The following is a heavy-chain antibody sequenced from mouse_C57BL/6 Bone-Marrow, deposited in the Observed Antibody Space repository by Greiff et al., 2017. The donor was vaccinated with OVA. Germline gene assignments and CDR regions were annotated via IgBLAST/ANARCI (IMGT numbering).Heavy chain of an antibody. Sequence: EVQLVESGTVLARPGASVKMSCKTSGYTFTSYWMHWVKQRPGQGLEWIGAIYPGNSDTSYNQKFKGKAKLTAVTSASTAYMELSSLTNEDSAVYYCTGGYYGSSSRGFAYWGQGTLVTVSA. J-gene: IGHJ3*01. V-gene: IGHV1-5*01. D-gene: IGHD1-1*01. CDR1: GYTFTSYW. CDR2: IYPGNSDT. CDR3: TGGYYGSSSRGFAY.